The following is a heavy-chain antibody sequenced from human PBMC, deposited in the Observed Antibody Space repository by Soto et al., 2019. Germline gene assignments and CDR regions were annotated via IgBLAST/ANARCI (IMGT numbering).Heavy chain of an antibody. Sequence: EVQLLESGGGLVQSGGSLRLSCVASGFSGFTFSSYAMSWVRQAPGKGLEWVSGISGTGGSTDYADSVKGRFTISRDNPKNTLYLQMNSLGAEDTAVYYCAKAMTGVTTGNWFDPWGQGTLVTVSS. V-gene: IGHV3-23*01. CDR2: ISGTGGST. D-gene: IGHD4-17*01. J-gene: IGHJ5*02. CDR3: AKAMTGVTTGNWFDP. CDR1: GFSGFTFSSYA.